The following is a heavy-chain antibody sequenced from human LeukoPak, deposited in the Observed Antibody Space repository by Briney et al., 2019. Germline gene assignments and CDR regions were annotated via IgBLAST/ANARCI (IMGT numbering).Heavy chain of an antibody. CDR2: IYYSGST. D-gene: IGHD3-22*01. J-gene: IGHJ4*02. CDR1: GGSISSYY. CDR3: ARHPSYYDRIDY. Sequence: SETPSLTCTVSGGSISSYYWSWIRQPPGKGLEWVGYIYYSGSTNYNPSLKSRITISIDTSKNQFSLKLSSVTAADTAVYYCARHPSYYDRIDYWGQGTLVTVSS. V-gene: IGHV4-59*08.